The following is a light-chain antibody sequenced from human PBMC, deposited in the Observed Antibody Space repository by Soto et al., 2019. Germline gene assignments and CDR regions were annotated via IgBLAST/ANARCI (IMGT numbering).Light chain of an antibody. CDR2: WAS. CDR1: QSVLYSSNNKNY. V-gene: IGKV4-1*01. Sequence: DIVMTQSPDSLAVSLGERATINCKSSQSVLYSSNNKNYLAWYQQKPGQPPKLLIYWASTRESGVPDRFSGSGSGTDFTLTISSLQAEDVAFYYCQGELTFGGGTKVEIK. CDR3: QGELT. J-gene: IGKJ4*01.